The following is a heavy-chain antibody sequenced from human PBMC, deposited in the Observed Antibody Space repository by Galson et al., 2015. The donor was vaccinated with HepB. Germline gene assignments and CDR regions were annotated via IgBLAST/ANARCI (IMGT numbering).Heavy chain of an antibody. V-gene: IGHV3-7*01. D-gene: IGHD1-26*01. CDR3: ARSSGGYFDS. Sequence: LRLSCAGSGFNSSIFWMSWVRQAPGKGLEWVANIKQDGREKXXVGPVKGRFTISRDNAGNSLYLQMNSLRGEETALYYCARSSGGYFDSWGQGILVTVSS. CDR1: GFNSSIFW. CDR2: IKQDGREK. J-gene: IGHJ4*02.